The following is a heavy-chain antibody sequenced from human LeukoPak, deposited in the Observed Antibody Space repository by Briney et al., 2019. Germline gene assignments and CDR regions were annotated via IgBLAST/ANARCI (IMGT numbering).Heavy chain of an antibody. J-gene: IGHJ6*02. CDR1: GFTVSSNY. CDR3: ARERPHYDILTGATTRYGMDV. V-gene: IGHV3-53*01. CDR2: IYSGSST. Sequence: GGSLRLSCAASGFTVSSNYMSWARQAPGKGPEWVSVIYSGSSTYYADSVKGRFTISRDNSKNTLYLQMNSLRAEDTAVYYCARERPHYDILTGATTRYGMDVWGQGTTVTVSS. D-gene: IGHD3-9*01.